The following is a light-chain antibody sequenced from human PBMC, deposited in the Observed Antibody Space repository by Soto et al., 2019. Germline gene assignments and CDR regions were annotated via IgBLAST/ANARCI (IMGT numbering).Light chain of an antibody. CDR2: AAS. V-gene: IGKV1-39*01. J-gene: IGKJ5*01. CDR3: QQSFRTLVT. CDR1: QSISTY. Sequence: DIQMTQSPSSLSASVGDRVTITCRARQSISTYLNWYQQKPGKAPKLLIYAASSLQSGVPSRFSGSGSVTDFTLTINNLQPDAFSTYYGQQSFRTLVTFGQGTRLEIK.